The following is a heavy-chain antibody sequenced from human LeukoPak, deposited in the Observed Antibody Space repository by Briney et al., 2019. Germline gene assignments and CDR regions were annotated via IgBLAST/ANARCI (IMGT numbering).Heavy chain of an antibody. CDR1: GYTFTSYG. V-gene: IGHV1-18*01. D-gene: IGHD6-19*01. Sequence: ASVKVSCKASGYTFTSYGISWVRQAPGQGLEWMGWISAYNGNTNYAQKLQGRVTMTTDTSTSTAYMGLRGLRSDDTAVYYCARQWPTRNVITWDNWFDPWGQGTLVTVSS. CDR3: ARQWPTRNVITWDNWFDP. CDR2: ISAYNGNT. J-gene: IGHJ5*02.